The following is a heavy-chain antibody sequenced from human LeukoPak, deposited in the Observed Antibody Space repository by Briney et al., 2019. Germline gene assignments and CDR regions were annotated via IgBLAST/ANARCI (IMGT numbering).Heavy chain of an antibody. CDR3: ARAVMGQDDY. CDR1: GFTFSSHW. J-gene: IGHJ4*02. V-gene: IGHV3-74*01. D-gene: IGHD2-21*01. Sequence: GGSLRLSCAASGFTFSSHWMHWVRQAPGKGLLWVSRINPDGSTTTYADSVKGRFTISRDNVKNTVYLQMNSLRAEDTAVYYCARAVMGQDDYWGQGTLVTVSS. CDR2: INPDGSTT.